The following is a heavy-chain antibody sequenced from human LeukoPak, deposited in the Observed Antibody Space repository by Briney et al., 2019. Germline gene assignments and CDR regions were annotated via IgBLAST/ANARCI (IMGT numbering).Heavy chain of an antibody. D-gene: IGHD6-13*01. V-gene: IGHV3-43D*03. CDR2: ISWDGGST. CDR1: GFTFDDYA. J-gene: IGHJ4*02. Sequence: GGSLRLSCADSGFTFDDYAMHWVRQAPGKGLEWVSLISWDGGSTYYADSVKGRFTISRDNSKNSLYLQMNSLRAEDTALYYCAKDVTAAAGPLDYWGQGTLVTVSS. CDR3: AKDVTAAAGPLDY.